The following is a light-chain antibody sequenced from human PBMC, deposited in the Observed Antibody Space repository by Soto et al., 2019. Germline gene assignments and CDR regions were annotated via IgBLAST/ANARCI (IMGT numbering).Light chain of an antibody. J-gene: IGKJ5*01. CDR1: QSISNN. CDR2: GAS. CDR3: QQRSNWPIT. V-gene: IGKV3-11*01. Sequence: IVMTQSPATLSLSPGEKATLSCRASQSISNNFAWFQQKPGQVPRLLIYGASNRATGVSARFSGSGSGTDFTLTISSLEPEDFAVYYCQQRSNWPITFGQGTRLEI.